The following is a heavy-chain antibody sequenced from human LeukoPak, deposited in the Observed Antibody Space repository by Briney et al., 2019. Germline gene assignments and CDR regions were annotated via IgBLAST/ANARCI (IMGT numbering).Heavy chain of an antibody. CDR3: ARGVVIAPQTFDY. CDR1: GGSISSYY. V-gene: IGHV4-59*01. Sequence: PSETLSLTCTVSGGSISSYYWSWIRQPPGKGLEWIGYIYYSGSTNYNPSLKSRVTISVKTSKNQFSLKLSSVTAADTAVYYCARGVVIAPQTFDYWGQGTLVTVSS. J-gene: IGHJ4*02. D-gene: IGHD2-21*01. CDR2: IYYSGST.